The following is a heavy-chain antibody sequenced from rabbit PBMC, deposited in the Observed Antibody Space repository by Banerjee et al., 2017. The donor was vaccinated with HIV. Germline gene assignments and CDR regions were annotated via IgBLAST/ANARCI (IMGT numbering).Heavy chain of an antibody. CDR1: GFSFSNKCV. Sequence: QEQLEESGGDLVKPEGSLTLTCTASGFSFSNKCVMCWVRQAPGKGLEWIGCINTGSGNTYYASWAKGRFTISKTSSTTVTLQMTSLTAADTATYFCARDLTSISTINLWGQGTLVT. CDR3: ARDLTSISTINL. V-gene: IGHV1S45*01. D-gene: IGHD1-1*01. J-gene: IGHJ4*01. CDR2: INTGSGNT.